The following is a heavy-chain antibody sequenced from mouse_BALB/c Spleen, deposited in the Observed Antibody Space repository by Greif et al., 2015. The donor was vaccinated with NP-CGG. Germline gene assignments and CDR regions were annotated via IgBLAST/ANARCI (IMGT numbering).Heavy chain of an antibody. CDR1: GFNIKDTY. D-gene: IGHD2-10*02. CDR2: IDPANGNT. V-gene: IGHV14-3*02. J-gene: IGHJ4*01. Sequence: VQLQQSGAELVKPGASVKLSCTASGFNIKDTYMHWVKQRPEQGLEWIGRIDPANGNTKYDPNFQGKATITADTSSNTAYLQLSSLTSEDTAVYYCARGYGNYYYAMDYWGQGTSVTVSS. CDR3: ARGYGNYYYAMDY.